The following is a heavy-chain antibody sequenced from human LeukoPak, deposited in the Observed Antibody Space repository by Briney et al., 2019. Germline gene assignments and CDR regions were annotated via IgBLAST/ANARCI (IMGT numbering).Heavy chain of an antibody. CDR3: AKSWTVINYFDF. CDR1: GLTFSSYA. D-gene: IGHD4-17*01. V-gene: IGHV3-23*01. Sequence: PGGSLRLSCAASGLTFSSYAMTWVRQAPGKGLEWVSSINNRGDTTYYADSVKGRFTVSRDNSNDTLYLQTNSLRADDTAIYYCAKSWTVINYFDFWGQGTLVTVSS. CDR2: INNRGDTT. J-gene: IGHJ4*02.